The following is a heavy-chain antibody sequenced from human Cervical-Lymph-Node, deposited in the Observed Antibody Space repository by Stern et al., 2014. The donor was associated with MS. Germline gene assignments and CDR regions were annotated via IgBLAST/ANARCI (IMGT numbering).Heavy chain of an antibody. CDR3: TLDHAY. J-gene: IGHJ4*02. V-gene: IGHV2-5*01. Sequence: EESGPTLVKPTQTLTLTCTFSGFSLSTRGVGVGWIRQPPGKALEWLALIYWNDEKRYSPSLKSRLTIAKDTSKNQVVLTMTNMDPLDTATYYCTLDHAYWGQGALVTVSS. CDR2: IYWNDEK. CDR1: GFSLSTRGVG.